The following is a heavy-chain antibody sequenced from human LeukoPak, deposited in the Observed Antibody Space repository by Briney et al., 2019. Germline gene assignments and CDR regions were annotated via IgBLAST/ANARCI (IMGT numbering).Heavy chain of an antibody. D-gene: IGHD3-10*01. CDR3: AREGSYLGPFDY. CDR2: IYYSGTT. J-gene: IGHJ4*02. V-gene: IGHV4-39*01. Sequence: SETLSYSRTASPGSTSTSIHYSGWTRQPPGKGLEWIGSIYYSGTTYYNPSLKSRVTISVDTSKNQFSLKLSSVTAADTAVYYCAREGSYLGPFDYWGQGTLVTVSS. CDR1: PGSTSTSIHY.